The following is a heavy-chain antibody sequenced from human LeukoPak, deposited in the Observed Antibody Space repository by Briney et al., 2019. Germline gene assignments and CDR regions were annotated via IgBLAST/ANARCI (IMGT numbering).Heavy chain of an antibody. CDR1: GFTFSRYW. J-gene: IGHJ6*03. CDR3: ARDHGFSYYYYYMDV. Sequence: GGSLRLSCAASGFTFSRYWMSWVRQAPGKGLEWVANINQDGSEKYYVDSVKGRFTISRDNAKNSVYLQMNRLRAEDTAVYYCARDHGFSYYYYYMDVWGKGTTVTVSS. V-gene: IGHV3-7*01. D-gene: IGHD3-3*01. CDR2: INQDGSEK.